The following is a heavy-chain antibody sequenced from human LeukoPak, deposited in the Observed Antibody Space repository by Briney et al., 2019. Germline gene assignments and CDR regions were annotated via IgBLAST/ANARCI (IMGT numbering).Heavy chain of an antibody. CDR1: GFTFSNYW. CDR2: INEDGSGK. Sequence: GGSLRLSCVSSGFTFSNYWMKWVRQAPGKGLEWVASINEDGSGKFSVGSVKDRITISRDNTRNSLDLQVNSLTVEDTAIYYCARDDGDVWGTGTTVTVSS. CDR3: ARDDGDV. V-gene: IGHV3-7*01. J-gene: IGHJ6*04.